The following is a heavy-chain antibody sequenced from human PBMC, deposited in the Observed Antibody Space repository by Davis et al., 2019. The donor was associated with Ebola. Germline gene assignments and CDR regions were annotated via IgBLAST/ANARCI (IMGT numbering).Heavy chain of an antibody. CDR1: GGSISSSNW. CDR3: ARGPHYYGMDV. Sequence: SETLSLTCVVSGGSISSSNWWSWVRQPPGKGLEWIGEIYHSGSTNYNPSLKSRVTISVDTSKNQFSLKLSSVTAADTAVYYCARGPHYYGMDVWGQGTTVTVSS. J-gene: IGHJ6*02. V-gene: IGHV4-4*02. CDR2: IYHSGST.